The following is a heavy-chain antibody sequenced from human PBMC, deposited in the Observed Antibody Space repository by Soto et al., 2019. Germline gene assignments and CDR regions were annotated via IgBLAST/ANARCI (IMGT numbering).Heavy chain of an antibody. CDR2: IYYSGST. V-gene: IGHV4-59*01. Sequence: SETLSLTCTVSGGSISSYYWSWIRQPPGKGLEWIGYIYYSGSTNYNPSLKSRVTISVDTSKNQFSLKLSSVTAADTAVYYCARGNGGYNPVGYWGQGTLVTVSS. CDR3: ARGNGGYNPVGY. D-gene: IGHD5-12*01. J-gene: IGHJ4*02. CDR1: GGSISSYY.